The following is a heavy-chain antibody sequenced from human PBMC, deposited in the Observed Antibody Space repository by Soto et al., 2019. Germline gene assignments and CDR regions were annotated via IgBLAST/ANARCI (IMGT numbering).Heavy chain of an antibody. J-gene: IGHJ6*02. CDR2: ISSSSSYI. CDR1: GFTFSSYS. Sequence: GGSLRLSCAASGFTFSSYSMNWVRQAPGKGLEWVSSISSSSSYIYYADSVKGRFTISRDNAKNSLYLQMNSLRAEDTAVYYCAGDRSVVTPPEGSGMDVWGQGTTVTVSS. V-gene: IGHV3-21*01. CDR3: AGDRSVVTPPEGSGMDV. D-gene: IGHD2-15*01.